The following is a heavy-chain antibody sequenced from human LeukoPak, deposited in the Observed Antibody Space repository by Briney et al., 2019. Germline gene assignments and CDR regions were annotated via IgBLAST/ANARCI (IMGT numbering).Heavy chain of an antibody. CDR1: GCTFSGYW. CDR3: ARARYCSGGSCHYFDY. V-gene: IGHV3-7*03. CDR2: IKQDGNEK. J-gene: IGHJ4*02. Sequence: PGGSLRLSCAASGCTFSGYWMSWVRQAPGKGLEWVANIKQDGNEKYYVDSVKGRFSISRDNTKNSLYLQMNSLRAEDTAVYYCARARYCSGGSCHYFDYWGQGTLVTVSS. D-gene: IGHD2-15*01.